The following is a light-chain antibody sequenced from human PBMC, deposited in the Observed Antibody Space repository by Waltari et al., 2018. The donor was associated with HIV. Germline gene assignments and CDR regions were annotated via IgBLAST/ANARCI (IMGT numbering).Light chain of an antibody. CDR1: SSDVGNYNL. CDR2: EVT. V-gene: IGLV2-23*02. J-gene: IGLJ2*01. Sequence: QSALAQPASVSDSPGQSTPISCTGTSSDVGNYNLVSWYQQHPVKVPQLIIYEVTKRPSGVSNRFSGSKSGNTASLTISGLQAEDEADYYCCSYAASRSVVFGGGTKLTVL. CDR3: CSYAASRSVV.